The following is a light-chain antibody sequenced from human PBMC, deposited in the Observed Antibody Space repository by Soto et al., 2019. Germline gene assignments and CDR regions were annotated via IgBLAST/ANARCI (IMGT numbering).Light chain of an antibody. CDR1: QSVSSTY. CDR3: QQYGSSPLMYT. CDR2: GAS. J-gene: IGKJ2*01. Sequence: ENVLTQSPGTLSLSPGERATLSCRASQSVSSTYLAWYQHKPGQAPRLLIYGASSRATDIPDRFSGSGSGTDFTLTINRPVPDDFAGYNCQQYGSSPLMYTSCQGTKLELK. V-gene: IGKV3-20*01.